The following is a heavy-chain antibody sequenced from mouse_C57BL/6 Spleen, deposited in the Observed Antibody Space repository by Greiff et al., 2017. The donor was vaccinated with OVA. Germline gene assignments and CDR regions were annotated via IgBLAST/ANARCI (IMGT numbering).Heavy chain of an antibody. CDR1: GYAFSGYW. Sequence: VQLQQSGAELVKPGASVKISCKASGYAFSGYWMNWVKQRPGKGLEWIGQIYPGDGDTNYNGKFKGKATLTADKSSSTAYMQLSSLTSEDSAVYFCARRYDDYDGYFDYWGQGTTLTVSS. J-gene: IGHJ2*01. V-gene: IGHV1-80*01. CDR3: ARRYDDYDGYFDY. D-gene: IGHD2-4*01. CDR2: IYPGDGDT.